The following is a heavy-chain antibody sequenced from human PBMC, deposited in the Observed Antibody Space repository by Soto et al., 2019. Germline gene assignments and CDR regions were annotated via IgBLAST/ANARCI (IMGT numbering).Heavy chain of an antibody. Sequence: QVQLQQWGAGLLKPSETLSLTCAAHNGSFTDYFWTWIRQSPGKGLAWIGEINHRGGATYNPSLRSRVTISIDTSKNHFSLSLRSLTAADTAVYYCVARGMTYDFLSGPHPFDPWGHGTLVTVSS. CDR1: NGSFTDYF. CDR3: VARGMTYDFLSGPHPFDP. V-gene: IGHV4-34*02. D-gene: IGHD3-3*01. CDR2: INHRGGA. J-gene: IGHJ5*02.